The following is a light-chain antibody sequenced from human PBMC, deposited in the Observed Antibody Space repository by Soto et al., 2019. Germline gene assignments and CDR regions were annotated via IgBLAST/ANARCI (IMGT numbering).Light chain of an antibody. CDR2: RAS. J-gene: IGKJ1*01. Sequence: DIQMTQSPSTLSASVGDRVTITCRASQSVSNWLAWYQQKPGRAPKLLIYRASNLESGVPSRFSGSGSGTEFTLTISSLQPDDFATYYCQQSNSNTWTFGQGTKV. V-gene: IGKV1-5*03. CDR3: QQSNSNTWT. CDR1: QSVSNW.